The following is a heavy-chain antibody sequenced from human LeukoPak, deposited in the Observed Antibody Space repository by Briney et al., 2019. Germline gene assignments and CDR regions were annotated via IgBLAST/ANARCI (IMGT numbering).Heavy chain of an antibody. J-gene: IGHJ4*02. CDR1: GGSISSGGYY. V-gene: IGHV4-31*03. CDR3: ARGGSGYDFDY. CDR2: IYYSGST. Sequence: SETLSLTCTVSGGSISSGGYYWSWIRQHPGKGLEGIGYIYYSGSTYYNPSLKSRVTISVDTSKNQFSLKLSSVTAADTAVYYCARGGSGYDFDYWGQGTLVTVSS. D-gene: IGHD5-12*01.